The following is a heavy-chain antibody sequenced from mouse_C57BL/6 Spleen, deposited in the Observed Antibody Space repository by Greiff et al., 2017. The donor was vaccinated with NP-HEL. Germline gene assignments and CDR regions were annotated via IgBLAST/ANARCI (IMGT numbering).Heavy chain of an antibody. CDR2: INPSSGYT. CDR3: ARRGDYDAGFAY. J-gene: IGHJ3*01. D-gene: IGHD2-4*01. CDR1: GYTFTSYT. V-gene: IGHV1-4*01. Sequence: VQLQQSGAELARPGASVTMSCKASGYTFTSYTMHWVKQRPGQGLEWIGYINPSSGYTKYNQKFKDKATLTADKSSSTAYMQLSSLTSEDSAVYYCARRGDYDAGFAYWGQGTLVTVSA.